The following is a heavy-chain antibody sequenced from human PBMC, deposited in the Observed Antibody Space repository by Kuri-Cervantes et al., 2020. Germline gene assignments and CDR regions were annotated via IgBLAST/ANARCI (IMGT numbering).Heavy chain of an antibody. CDR2: IYYSGST. CDR1: GGSISRYY. CDR3: ARVPEYRVWDSITIFGVAMHYYMDV. D-gene: IGHD3-3*01. V-gene: IGHV4-59*01. J-gene: IGHJ6*03. Sequence: SETLSLTCTVSGGSISRYYWSWIRQPPGKGLEWIGYIYYSGSTNYNPSLKSRVTISVDTSKNQLSLRLNSVTAADTAVYYCARVPEYRVWDSITIFGVAMHYYMDVWGKGTAVTVSS.